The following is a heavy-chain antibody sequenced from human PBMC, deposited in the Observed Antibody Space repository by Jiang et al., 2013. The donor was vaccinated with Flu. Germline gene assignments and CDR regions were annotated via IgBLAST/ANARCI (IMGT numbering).Heavy chain of an antibody. D-gene: IGHD6-19*01. V-gene: IGHV1-3*01. CDR3: ARGGQQWLVLFDY. CDR2: ISAGNGNT. CDR1: GFNFTNYG. J-gene: IGHJ4*02. Sequence: GAEVKKPGASVKVSCRASGFNFTNYGMYWVRQAPGQRLEWMGGISAGNGNTYYSQKFQGRVTITRDTSANTAYMELSSLRFEDTAVYYCARGGQQWLVLFDYWGQGTLVTVSS.